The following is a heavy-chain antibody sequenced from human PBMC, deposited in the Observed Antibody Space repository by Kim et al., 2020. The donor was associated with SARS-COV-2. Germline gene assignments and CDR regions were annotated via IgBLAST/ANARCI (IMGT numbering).Heavy chain of an antibody. J-gene: IGHJ6*02. CDR3: ARERSDYYDSKTRLYYYYGMDV. CDR1: GFTFSSYW. V-gene: IGHV3-7*01. D-gene: IGHD3-22*01. CDR2: INEDGSEK. Sequence: GGSLRLSCAASGFTFSSYWMSWVRQAPGKGLEWVANINEDGSEKYFVDSVEGRFTISRDNAKNSLYLQMSSLRAEDTAVYYCARERSDYYDSKTRLYYYYGMDVWGQGTTVTVSS.